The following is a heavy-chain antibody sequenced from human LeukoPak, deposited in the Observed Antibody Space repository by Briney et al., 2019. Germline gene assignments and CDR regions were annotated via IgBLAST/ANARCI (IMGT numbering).Heavy chain of an antibody. CDR1: GFTFSSYG. D-gene: IGHD4-17*01. J-gene: IGHJ4*02. Sequence: PGGSLRLSCAASGFTFSSYGMHWVRQAPGKGLEWVAFIRYDASNKYYADSVKGRFTISRDNAKNTLNLQMNSLTGEDTGVYYCARDEYGDYVFDYWGQGSLVSVSS. CDR3: ARDEYGDYVFDY. V-gene: IGHV3-30*02. CDR2: IRYDASNK.